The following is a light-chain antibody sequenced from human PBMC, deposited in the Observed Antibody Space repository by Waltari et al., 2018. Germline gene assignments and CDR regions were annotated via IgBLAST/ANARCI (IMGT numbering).Light chain of an antibody. CDR3: QAWDISTYHVV. CDR2: QDT. CDR1: NLGNKY. Sequence: SYELTQPPSVSVSPGQTAIITCPGANLGNKYACWYQQKPGQSPVVVLYQDTKRPSGIPERFSGSNSGNTATLTISGTQAMDEADYYCQAWDISTYHVVFGGGTKLTVL. V-gene: IGLV3-1*01. J-gene: IGLJ2*01.